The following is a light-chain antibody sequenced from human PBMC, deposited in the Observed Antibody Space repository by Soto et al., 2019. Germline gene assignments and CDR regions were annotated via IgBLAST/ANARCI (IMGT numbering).Light chain of an antibody. CDR1: QSINTY. CDR2: GAS. J-gene: IGKJ1*01. V-gene: IGKV3-15*01. CDR3: QQYNNWPRT. Sequence: EIVLTQSPATLSLSPGERATLSCRASQSINTYLAWYQQKPGQAPRLLIYGASTRATGIPARFSGSGSGTEFTLTISSLQSEDFAVYYCQQYNNWPRTFGQGTKVDI.